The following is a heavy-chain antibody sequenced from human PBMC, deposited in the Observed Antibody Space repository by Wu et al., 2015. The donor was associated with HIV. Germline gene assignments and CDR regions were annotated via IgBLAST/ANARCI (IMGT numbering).Heavy chain of an antibody. CDR2: IISIFDIV. Sequence: QVQLAQSGAEVKKPGSSVKVSCKASGDTFSNYAINWVRQAPGQGLEWMGGIISIFDIVNYAQKFQGRVTITADKSTSTSYMELSSLISEDTAMYYCARSFSGGSSWYMRPLNPFDILGPRDTGXRLF. CDR1: GDTFSNYA. D-gene: IGHD6-13*01. J-gene: IGHJ3*02. V-gene: IGHV1-69*14. CDR3: ARSFSGGSSWYMRPLNPFDI.